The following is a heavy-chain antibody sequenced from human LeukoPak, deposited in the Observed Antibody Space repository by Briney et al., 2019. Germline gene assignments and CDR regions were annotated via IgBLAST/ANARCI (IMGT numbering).Heavy chain of an antibody. Sequence: PSETLSLTCAVSGGSISSSNWWSWVRQPPGKGLEWIGEIYHSGSTNYNPSLKSRVTISVDKSKNQFSLKLSSVTAADTAVYYCAREHYVWGSYRYPDAFDIWGQGTMVIVSS. J-gene: IGHJ3*02. CDR2: IYHSGST. CDR1: GGSISSSNW. CDR3: AREHYVWGSYRYPDAFDI. D-gene: IGHD3-16*02. V-gene: IGHV4-4*02.